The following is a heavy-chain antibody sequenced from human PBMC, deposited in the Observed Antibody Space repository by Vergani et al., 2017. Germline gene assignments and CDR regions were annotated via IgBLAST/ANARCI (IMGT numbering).Heavy chain of an antibody. Sequence: EVDLVESGGGLAQPGGSLRLSCEASGITFWKFGMHWVRQGPGKGLEWVSGISWNSGAVDYADSVRGRFTISGDNAKNTVFLQMNNLRADDAGVYYCVRTEYCTGIACNTRFDSWGQGALVTVSS. CDR3: VRTEYCTGIACNTRFDS. V-gene: IGHV3-9*01. CDR1: GITFWKFG. D-gene: IGHD2-8*02. CDR2: ISWNSGAV. J-gene: IGHJ5*01.